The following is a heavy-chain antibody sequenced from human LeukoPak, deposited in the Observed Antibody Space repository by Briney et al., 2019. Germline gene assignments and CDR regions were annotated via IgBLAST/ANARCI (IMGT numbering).Heavy chain of an antibody. CDR1: GFTFDDYA. CDR3: AKATGYSCSWDAFDI. D-gene: IGHD6-13*01. Sequence: GRSLRLSCAASGFTFDDYAMHWVRQAPGKGLEWVSGISWNSGSIGYADSVKGRFTISRDNAKNSLYLQMNSLRAEDTALYYCAKATGYSCSWDAFDIWGQGTMVTVSS. CDR2: ISWNSGSI. J-gene: IGHJ3*02. V-gene: IGHV3-9*01.